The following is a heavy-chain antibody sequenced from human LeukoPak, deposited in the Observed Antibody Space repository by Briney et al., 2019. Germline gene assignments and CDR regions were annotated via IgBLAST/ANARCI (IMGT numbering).Heavy chain of an antibody. V-gene: IGHV4-59*08. CDR2: IYYSGST. Sequence: SETLSLTCTVSGGSISSYYWSWIRQPPGKGLEWIGYIYYSGSTNYNPSLKSRVTISVDTSKNQFSLKLSSMTAADTAVYYCASSGIAVAGSIDYWGQGTLVTVSS. J-gene: IGHJ4*02. D-gene: IGHD6-19*01. CDR3: ASSGIAVAGSIDY. CDR1: GGSISSYY.